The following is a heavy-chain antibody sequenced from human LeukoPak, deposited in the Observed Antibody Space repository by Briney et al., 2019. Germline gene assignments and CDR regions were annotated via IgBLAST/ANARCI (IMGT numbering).Heavy chain of an antibody. D-gene: IGHD2-2*01. V-gene: IGHV4-34*01. CDR2: INHSGST. J-gene: IGHJ3*02. CDR1: GGSFSGYY. Sequence: SETLSLTCAVYGGSFSGYYWSWIRQPPGKGLEWIGEINHSGSTNYNPSLKSRVTISVDTSKNQFSLKLSSVTAADTAVYYCARGFSCSSTSCQRDDAFDIWGQGTMVTVSS. CDR3: ARGFSCSSTSCQRDDAFDI.